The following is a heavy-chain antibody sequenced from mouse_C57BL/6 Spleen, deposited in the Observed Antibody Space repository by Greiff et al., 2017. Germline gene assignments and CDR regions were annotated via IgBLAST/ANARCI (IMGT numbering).Heavy chain of an antibody. Sequence: QVQLQQSGAELVKPGASVKISCKASGYTFTDYYINWVKQRPGQGLEWIGKIGPGSGSPYYNEKFKGKATLPADNSSSTAYMQLSSLTSETSAVYFCARWPDGSSLAWFAYWGQGTLVTVSA. D-gene: IGHD1-1*01. CDR1: GYTFTDYY. V-gene: IGHV1-77*01. J-gene: IGHJ3*01. CDR3: ARWPDGSSLAWFAY. CDR2: IGPGSGSP.